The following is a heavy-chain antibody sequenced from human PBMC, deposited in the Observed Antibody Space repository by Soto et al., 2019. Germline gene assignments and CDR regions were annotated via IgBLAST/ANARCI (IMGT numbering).Heavy chain of an antibody. Sequence: GGSLRLSCAAYGFTFSSYWMHWVRQVPGKGLVWVSRVNSDGSDTAHADSVRGRVSISRDNAENTVYLEMKSLRAEETDVYYCARDGASGVKTNVDCWGLGTQVTVS. J-gene: IGHJ4*02. CDR1: GFTFSSYW. V-gene: IGHV3-74*01. CDR3: ARDGASGVKTNVDC. CDR2: VNSDGSDT. D-gene: IGHD2-15*01.